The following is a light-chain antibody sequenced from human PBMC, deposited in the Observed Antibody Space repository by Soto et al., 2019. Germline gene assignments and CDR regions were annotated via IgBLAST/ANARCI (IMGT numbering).Light chain of an antibody. CDR2: GPS. CDR1: QSISYS. CDR3: QQYNNWPRT. Sequence: MSLSLATLSVYTGERVTLSCRASQSISYSLAWYQQKPGQAPRLLIYGPSTRANGIPARFSGSGSGTEFTLTISSLQSEDFALYYCQQYNNWPRTFGQRSMADVK. V-gene: IGKV3-15*01. J-gene: IGKJ1*01.